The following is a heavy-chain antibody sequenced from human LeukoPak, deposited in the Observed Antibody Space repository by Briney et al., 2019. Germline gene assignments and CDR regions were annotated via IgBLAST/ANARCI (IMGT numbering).Heavy chain of an antibody. J-gene: IGHJ4*02. CDR1: GFTFDDYA. CDR3: ARVRGPMNY. Sequence: GGSLRLSCAASGFTFDDYAMHWVRQASGKGLEWVSGITWDSDSIGYADSVKGRFTISRDNAKNSLYLQMNSLRAEDTAVYYCARVRGPMNYWGQGTLVTVSS. D-gene: IGHD5-12*01. CDR2: ITWDSDSI. V-gene: IGHV3-9*01.